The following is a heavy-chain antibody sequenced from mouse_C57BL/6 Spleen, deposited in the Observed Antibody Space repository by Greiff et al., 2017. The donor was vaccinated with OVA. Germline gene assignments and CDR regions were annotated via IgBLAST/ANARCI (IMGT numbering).Heavy chain of an antibody. Sequence: VQLQQSGPELVKPGASVKISCKASGYAFSSSWMNWVKQRPGKGLEWIGRISPGDGDPNYNGKFKGKATLTADKSSSTAYMQLSSLTSEDSAVDFCARSDNWDWDFDVWGTGTTVTGSS. CDR2: ISPGDGDP. CDR1: GYAFSSSW. J-gene: IGHJ1*03. V-gene: IGHV1-82*01. D-gene: IGHD4-1*01. CDR3: ARSDNWDWDFDV.